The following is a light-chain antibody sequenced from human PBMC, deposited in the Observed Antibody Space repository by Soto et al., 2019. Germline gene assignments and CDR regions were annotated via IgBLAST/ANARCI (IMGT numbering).Light chain of an antibody. CDR1: QSISSY. Sequence: DIQMTQSPSSLSASVGDRVTITCRASQSISSYLNWYQQKQGKAPKLLIYAASSLQSGVPSRFSGSGSGTDFTLTISSLQPDDFATYYCQQYNSYSSMFGQGTK. J-gene: IGKJ1*01. V-gene: IGKV1-39*01. CDR2: AAS. CDR3: QQYNSYSSM.